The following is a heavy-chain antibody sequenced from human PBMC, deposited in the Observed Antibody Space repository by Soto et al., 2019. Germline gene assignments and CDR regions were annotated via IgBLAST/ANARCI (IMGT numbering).Heavy chain of an antibody. CDR2: IIPMFGTP. Sequence: QVQLVQSGAEVKKPGSSVKVSCKASGGTISSYAISWVRQAPRQGLEWMGGIIPMFGTPNYAQKFQGRVTITADESTSTVYMELSSLRSEDTAVYYCEGRYRSSSDYWGQGTLVTVSS. CDR1: GGTISSYA. CDR3: EGRYRSSSDY. V-gene: IGHV1-69*12. D-gene: IGHD6-6*01. J-gene: IGHJ4*02.